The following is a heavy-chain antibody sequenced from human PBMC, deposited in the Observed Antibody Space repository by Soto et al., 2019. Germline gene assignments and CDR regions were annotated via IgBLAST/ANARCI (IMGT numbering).Heavy chain of an antibody. CDR1: GYTFTSYY. J-gene: IGHJ4*02. CDR2: INPSGGST. Sequence: ASVKVSCKASGYTFTSYYMHWVRQAPGQGLEWMGIINPSGGSTSYAQKFQGRVTMTRDTSTSTVYMELSSLRSEDTAVYYCARAKPASGITGTLFDYWGQGTLVTVS. CDR3: ARAKPASGITGTLFDY. V-gene: IGHV1-46*01. D-gene: IGHD1-7*01.